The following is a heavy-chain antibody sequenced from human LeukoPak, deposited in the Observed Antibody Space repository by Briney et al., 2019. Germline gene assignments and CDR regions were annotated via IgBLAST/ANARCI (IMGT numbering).Heavy chain of an antibody. CDR1: GFTFRSYA. Sequence: GGSLRLSCAASGFTFRSYAMNWVRQAPGKGLEWVSTYSAGGGSTSYADSVKGRFTISRDNSKNTLYLQMNSLRAEDTAVYYCARGQVWFGELFYSEYWGQGSLVTVSS. J-gene: IGHJ4*02. D-gene: IGHD3-10*01. V-gene: IGHV3-23*01. CDR3: ARGQVWFGELFYSEY. CDR2: YSAGGGST.